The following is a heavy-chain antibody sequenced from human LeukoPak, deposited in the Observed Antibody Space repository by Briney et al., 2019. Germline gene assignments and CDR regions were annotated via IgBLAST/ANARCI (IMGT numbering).Heavy chain of an antibody. Sequence: SETLSLTCSVSGGSISSATYYWSWIRQPAGKGLEWIGRIYTSGSTNYNPSLKSRVTISIDTSKNQFSLKLRSVTAADTAVYYCARSNIKRWLQLNYWGQGALVTVSS. V-gene: IGHV4-61*02. CDR3: ARSNIKRWLQLNY. CDR2: IYTSGST. J-gene: IGHJ4*02. CDR1: GGSISSATYY. D-gene: IGHD5-24*01.